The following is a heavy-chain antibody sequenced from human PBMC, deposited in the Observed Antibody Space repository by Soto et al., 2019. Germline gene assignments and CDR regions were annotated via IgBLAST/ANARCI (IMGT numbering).Heavy chain of an antibody. Sequence: GGSLRLSCAASGFTVSTDWMYWVRQALGKGLEWVSLIKSGGNTYYADSVEGRFTISRDNSKNTVFLQMNSLRAEDTAVYYCVRENYYYGMDVWGQGTTVTVSS. CDR2: IKSGGNT. CDR3: VRENYYYGMDV. J-gene: IGHJ6*02. CDR1: GFTVSTDW. V-gene: IGHV3-66*01.